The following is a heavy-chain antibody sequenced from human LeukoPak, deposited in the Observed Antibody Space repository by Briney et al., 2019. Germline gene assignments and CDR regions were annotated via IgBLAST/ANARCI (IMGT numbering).Heavy chain of an antibody. V-gene: IGHV5-10-1*01. Sequence: LGESLRISCKGSGYSFTSYCISWVRQMPGKGLECVVGIDPIDADTNYSPSFQGHVTISADKSISTAYLQWSSLKASDTAMYYCARWYSSTGMDVWGKGTTVTVSS. CDR2: IDPIDADT. CDR3: ARWYSSTGMDV. D-gene: IGHD6-13*01. CDR1: GYSFTSYC. J-gene: IGHJ6*04.